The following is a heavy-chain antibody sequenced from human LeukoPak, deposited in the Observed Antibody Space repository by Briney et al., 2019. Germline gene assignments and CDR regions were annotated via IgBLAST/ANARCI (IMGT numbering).Heavy chain of an antibody. Sequence: PGGSLRLSCAASLFTFSSYSIYRVRQAPGKGLEWVSSISISSGYIYYADSVKGRFTISRDNAKNSLSLQMNSLRAEDTAVYYCARVVAAESSGYYYPYYYMDVWGKGTTVTVSS. V-gene: IGHV3-21*01. CDR2: ISISSGYI. D-gene: IGHD3-22*01. CDR3: ARVVAAESSGYYYPYYYMDV. J-gene: IGHJ6*03. CDR1: LFTFSSYS.